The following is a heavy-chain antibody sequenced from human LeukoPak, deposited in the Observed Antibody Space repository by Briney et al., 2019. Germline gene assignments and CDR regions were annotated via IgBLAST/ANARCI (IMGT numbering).Heavy chain of an antibody. J-gene: IGHJ4*02. D-gene: IGHD3-10*01. V-gene: IGHV3-15*01. CDR3: TLRITRWFGDLFDY. Sequence: GGSLRLSCAASGFTFSNAWMSWVRQAPGKGLEWVGRIKSKTDGGTTDYAAPVKGRFTISRDDSKNTLYLQMNSLKTEDTAVYYCTLRITRWFGDLFDYWGQGTLVTVS. CDR1: GFTFSNAW. CDR2: IKSKTDGGTT.